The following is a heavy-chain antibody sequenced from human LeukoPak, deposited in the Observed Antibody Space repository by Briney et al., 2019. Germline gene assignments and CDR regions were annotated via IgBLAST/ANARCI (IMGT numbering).Heavy chain of an antibody. J-gene: IGHJ4*02. CDR2: ISYDGSNK. CDR1: GFTFSSYD. D-gene: IGHD5-18*01. CDR3: ARDRHTAIASDYFDY. V-gene: IGHV3-30-3*01. Sequence: GRSLRLSCAASGFTFSSYDMHWVRQAPGKGLEWVAVISYDGSNKYYADSVKGRFTISRDNSKNTLYLQMNSLRAEDTAVYYCARDRHTAIASDYFDYWGQGTLVTVSS.